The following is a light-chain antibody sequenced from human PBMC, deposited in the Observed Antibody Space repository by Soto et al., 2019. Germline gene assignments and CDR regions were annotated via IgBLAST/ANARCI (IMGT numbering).Light chain of an antibody. J-gene: IGKJ1*01. CDR1: QSVSGW. CDR2: DAS. CDR3: QQYETFSGT. Sequence: DIQMTQSPSTLSASLGDRVTITCRASQSVSGWLSWYQQKPGEAPKLLIYDASALPRGVPARFSGSGSGTKFTLTIASLQPDDFATYYCQQYETFSGTFGPGTKVDIK. V-gene: IGKV1-5*01.